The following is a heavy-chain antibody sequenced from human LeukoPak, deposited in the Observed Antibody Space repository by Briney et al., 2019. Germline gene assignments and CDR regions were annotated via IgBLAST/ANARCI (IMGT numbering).Heavy chain of an antibody. Sequence: SQTLSLTCTVSGGSISSGDYYWSWIRQPPGKGLELIGYIYYSGSTYNNPPLKSRVTISVDTSKNQFSLKLSSVTAADTAVYYCAREERGYSGYYFDYWGKGTLVTVSS. J-gene: IGHJ4*02. CDR3: AREERGYSGYYFDY. CDR2: IYYSGST. V-gene: IGHV4-30-4*01. CDR1: GGSISSGDYY. D-gene: IGHD5-12*01.